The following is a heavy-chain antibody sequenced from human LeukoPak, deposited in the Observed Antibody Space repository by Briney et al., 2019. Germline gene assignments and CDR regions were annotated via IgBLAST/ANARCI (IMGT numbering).Heavy chain of an antibody. CDR2: LWYDGSNK. CDR1: GFTFSSYG. CDR3: AKDGYDSSGYYYFDY. V-gene: IGHV3-33*06. J-gene: IGHJ4*02. Sequence: GGSLGLSCAASGFTFSSYGMHWIRQAPGKGLEWVAVLWYDGSNKNYADSVKGRFTISRDNSKNTLYLQMNSLRAEDTAVYYCAKDGYDSSGYYYFDYWGQGTLVTVSS. D-gene: IGHD3-22*01.